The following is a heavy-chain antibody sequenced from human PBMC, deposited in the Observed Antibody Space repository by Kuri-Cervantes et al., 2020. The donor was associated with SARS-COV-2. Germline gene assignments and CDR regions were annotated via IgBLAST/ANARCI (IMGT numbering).Heavy chain of an antibody. J-gene: IGHJ4*02. CDR3: ARATLTMNFDN. CDR1: GGSISNGGYS. D-gene: IGHD3-3*01. CDR2: IFHRGTA. V-gene: IGHV4-30-2*01. Sequence: WAVSGGSISNGGYSWIWIRQPPGKGLEYIGYIFHRGTAYYNPSLKSRVAMSADRSKNQFSLNLRSVTASDTAVYYCARATLTMNFDNWGPGALVTVSS.